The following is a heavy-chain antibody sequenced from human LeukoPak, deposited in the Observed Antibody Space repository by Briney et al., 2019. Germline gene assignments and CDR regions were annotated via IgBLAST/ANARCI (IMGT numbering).Heavy chain of an antibody. Sequence: PSETLSLTCTVSGGSISSYYWSWIRHPPGKGLEWIVFIYYSGSANYNPSLRSRVTISVDTSKNQFSLKLTSVTAADTAVYYCARTGVVATSYFFDYWGHGTLVTVSS. D-gene: IGHD5-12*01. CDR2: IYYSGSA. CDR3: ARTGVVATSYFFDY. V-gene: IGHV4-59*01. CDR1: GGSISSYY. J-gene: IGHJ4*01.